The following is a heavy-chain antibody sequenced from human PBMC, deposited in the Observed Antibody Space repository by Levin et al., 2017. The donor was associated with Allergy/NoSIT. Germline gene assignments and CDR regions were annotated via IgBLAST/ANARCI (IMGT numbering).Heavy chain of an antibody. CDR1: GFTFSSYA. Sequence: GGSLRLSCAASGFTFSSYAMHWFRQAPGKGLEWVAVISYDGSTTYYADSVKGRFTISRDDSKSTLYLQMNSLRPEDTAVNYCARADSSAYPDYWGQGTLVTVSS. CDR2: ISYDGSTT. D-gene: IGHD3-22*01. V-gene: IGHV3-30-3*01. J-gene: IGHJ4*02. CDR3: ARADSSAYPDY.